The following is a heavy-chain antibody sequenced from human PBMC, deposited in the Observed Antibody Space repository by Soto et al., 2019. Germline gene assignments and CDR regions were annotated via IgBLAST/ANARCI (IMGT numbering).Heavy chain of an antibody. CDR3: ASGGRLYYDGSMDV. Sequence: QVQLVQSGAEVKKPGSSVKVSCKASGGTFSSYTISWVRQAPGHGLEWMGRILPILGIANYAQKFQGRVTITADKSTSKAYMELSSLRSEDTAVYYCASGGRLYYDGSMDVLGKGPKVTVSS. J-gene: IGHJ6*03. CDR2: ILPILGIA. V-gene: IGHV1-69*02. CDR1: GGTFSSYT.